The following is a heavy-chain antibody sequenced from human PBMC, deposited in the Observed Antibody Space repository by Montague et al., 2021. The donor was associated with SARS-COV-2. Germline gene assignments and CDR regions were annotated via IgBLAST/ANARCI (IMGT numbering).Heavy chain of an antibody. V-gene: IGHV4-39*02. D-gene: IGHD1-1*01. CDR1: GGSITNNIDY. CDR3: ARGVAGEYWDDGKIRDFSWFDP. J-gene: IGHJ5*02. CDR2: IYYTGNT. Sequence: SETLSLTCTVSGGSITNNIDYWAWIRQPPGKGLEWIGSIYYTGNTYYNPSLKSRVTISVVTSKNHFTLKLTSVTAADMAVYFCARGVAGEYWDDGKIRDFSWFDPWGQGILVTVSS.